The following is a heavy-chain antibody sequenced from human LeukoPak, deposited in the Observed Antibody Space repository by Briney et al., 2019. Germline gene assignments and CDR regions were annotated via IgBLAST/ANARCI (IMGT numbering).Heavy chain of an antibody. J-gene: IGHJ4*02. Sequence: PSETLSLTXAVYGGSFSGYYWSWIRQPPGKGLEWLGEINHSGSTNYNPSLKSRVTISVDTSKNQFSLKLSSVTAADTAVYYCARSLRNGYSYGYIDYWGQGTLVTVSS. D-gene: IGHD5-18*01. CDR2: INHSGST. CDR3: ARSLRNGYSYGYIDY. V-gene: IGHV4-34*01. CDR1: GGSFSGYY.